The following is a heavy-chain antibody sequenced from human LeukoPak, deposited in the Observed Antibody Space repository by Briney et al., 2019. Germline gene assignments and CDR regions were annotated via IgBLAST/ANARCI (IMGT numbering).Heavy chain of an antibody. CDR3: AGTMVRGVPFDY. J-gene: IGHJ4*02. CDR2: IYYSGST. V-gene: IGHV4-59*01. CDR1: GGSISNCY. Sequence: SETLSLTCTVSGGSISNCYWSWIRQPPGKGLEWIGYIYYSGSTNYNPSLKSRVTISVDTSKNQFSLKLSSVTAADTAVYYCAGTMVRGVPFDYWGQGTLVTVSS. D-gene: IGHD3-10*01.